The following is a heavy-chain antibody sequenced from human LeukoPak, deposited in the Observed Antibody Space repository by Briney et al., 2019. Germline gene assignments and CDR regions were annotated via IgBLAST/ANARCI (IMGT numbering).Heavy chain of an antibody. Sequence: ASVKVSCKASGYTFSSYAITWVRQAPGQGLQWMGWISAYNGNAKSAQSVQGRVTMTTHTSTSTAYLDLRSVTSDDTAVYYCARAGFYPRTEPTHIDYWGQGTLVAVSS. J-gene: IGHJ4*02. D-gene: IGHD1-7*01. CDR1: GYTFSSYA. V-gene: IGHV1-18*01. CDR3: ARAGFYPRTEPTHIDY. CDR2: ISAYNGNA.